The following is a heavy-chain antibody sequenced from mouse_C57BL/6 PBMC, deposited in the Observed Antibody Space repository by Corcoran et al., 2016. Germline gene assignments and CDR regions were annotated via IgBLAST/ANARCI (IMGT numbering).Heavy chain of an antibody. CDR3: ARWFAY. CDR2: INPNNGGT. CDR1: GYTFTDYN. V-gene: IGHV1-18*01. Sequence: IQLVQSGPELKKPGASVKIPCKASGYTFTDYNMDWVKQSHGKSLEWIGDINPNNGGTIYNQKFKGKATLTVDKSSSTAYMELRSLTSEDTAVYYCARWFAYWGQGTLVTVSA. J-gene: IGHJ3*01.